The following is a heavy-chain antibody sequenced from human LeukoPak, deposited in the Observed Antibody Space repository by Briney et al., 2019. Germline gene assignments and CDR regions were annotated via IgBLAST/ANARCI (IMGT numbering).Heavy chain of an antibody. Sequence: GGSLRLSCAASGFTFSSYAMSWVRQAPGKGLEWVSAISGSGGSTYYADSVKGRFTTSRDNSKNTLYLQMNSLRAEDTAVYYCAKYRSSGWYFDFDYWGQGTLVTVSS. CDR1: GFTFSSYA. CDR2: ISGSGGST. D-gene: IGHD6-19*01. CDR3: AKYRSSGWYFDFDY. V-gene: IGHV3-23*01. J-gene: IGHJ4*02.